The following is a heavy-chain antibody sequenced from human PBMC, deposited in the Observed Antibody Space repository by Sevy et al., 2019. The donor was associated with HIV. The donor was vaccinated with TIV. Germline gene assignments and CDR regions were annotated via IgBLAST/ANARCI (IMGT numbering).Heavy chain of an antibody. CDR2: ISSSGSSI. Sequence: GGSLRLSCTASGFTFSSYDMNWVRQAPGKGLEWVSKISSSGSSIYYADSVKGRFTISRDNAKNSLNLQMNSLRAEDTAVYYCTRNGGAFDNVFDPWGQGTLVTVSS. CDR1: GFTFSSYD. CDR3: TRNGGAFDNVFDP. J-gene: IGHJ5*02. D-gene: IGHD2-8*01. V-gene: IGHV3-48*03.